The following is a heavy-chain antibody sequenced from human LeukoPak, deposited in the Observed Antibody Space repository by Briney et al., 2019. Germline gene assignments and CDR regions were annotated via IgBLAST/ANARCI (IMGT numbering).Heavy chain of an antibody. D-gene: IGHD2-2*01. CDR1: GGSISSYY. Sequence: SETLSLTCTVSGGSISSYYWSWIRQPPGKGLEWIGYIYYSGSTNYNPSLKSRVTISVDTSKNQFSLKLSSVTAADTAVYYCAKELSYCSSTSCYPAYYFDYWGQGTLVTVSS. J-gene: IGHJ4*02. V-gene: IGHV4-59*01. CDR2: IYYSGST. CDR3: AKELSYCSSTSCYPAYYFDY.